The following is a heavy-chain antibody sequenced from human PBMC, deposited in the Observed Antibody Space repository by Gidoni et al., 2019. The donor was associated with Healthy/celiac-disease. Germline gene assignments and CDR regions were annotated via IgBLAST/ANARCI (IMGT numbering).Heavy chain of an antibody. CDR3: ARDVDILGFDP. CDR1: GFTFSSYG. V-gene: IGHV3-33*01. D-gene: IGHD5-12*01. Sequence: QVQLVESGGGVVQPGRSLRLSCAASGFTFSSYGMHWVRQAPGKGLEWVAGIWYDGSNKYYADSVKGRFTISRDNSKNTLYLQMNSLRAEDTAVYYCARDVDILGFDPWGQGTLVTVSS. CDR2: IWYDGSNK. J-gene: IGHJ5*02.